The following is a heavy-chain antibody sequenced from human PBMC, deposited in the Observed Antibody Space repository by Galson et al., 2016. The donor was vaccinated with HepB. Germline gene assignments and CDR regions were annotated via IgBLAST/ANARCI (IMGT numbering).Heavy chain of an antibody. CDR3: ARVKGATFDY. Sequence: SVKVSCKASGDTFSSNGFSWVRQAPGQGLEWMGGIIPMFGPANYAQKFQGRVMITADESTSTVYMEVSSLRSEDTAVYYCARVKGATFDYWGQGTLVTVSS. CDR1: GDTFSSNG. V-gene: IGHV1-69*13. D-gene: IGHD1-26*01. CDR2: IIPMFGPA. J-gene: IGHJ4*02.